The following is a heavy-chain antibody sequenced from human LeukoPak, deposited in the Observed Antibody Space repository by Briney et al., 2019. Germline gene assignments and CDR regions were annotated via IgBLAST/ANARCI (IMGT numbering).Heavy chain of an antibody. D-gene: IGHD2-21*01. J-gene: IGHJ4*01. V-gene: IGHV3-23*01. CDR2: ITATGRDT. CDR3: AKAPVTSCRGAFCYPFDY. Sequence: GGSLRLSCAASGFSFSTYAMNWVRQAPGKRLEWVSSITATGRDTYYALSVKGRITISRDNSKNTLYLQMNSLRVEDAGVYYCAKAPVTSCRGAFCYPFDYWGHGTLVTVSS. CDR1: GFSFSTYA.